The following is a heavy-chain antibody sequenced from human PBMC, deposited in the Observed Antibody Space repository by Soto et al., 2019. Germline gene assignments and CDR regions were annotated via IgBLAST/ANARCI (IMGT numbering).Heavy chain of an antibody. Sequence: GGSLRLSCAASGFTFSSYSMNWVRQAPGKGLEWVSSISSSSSYIYYADSVKGRFTISRDNAKNSLYLQMNSLRAEDTAVYYCAREPIGDYYYYGMDVWGQGTTVTVSS. CDR2: ISSSSSYI. CDR1: GFTFSSYS. J-gene: IGHJ6*02. V-gene: IGHV3-21*01. CDR3: AREPIGDYYYYGMDV.